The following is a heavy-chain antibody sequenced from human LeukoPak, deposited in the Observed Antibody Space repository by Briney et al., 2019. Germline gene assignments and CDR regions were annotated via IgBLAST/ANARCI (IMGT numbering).Heavy chain of an antibody. V-gene: IGHV4-39*01. CDR3: ARRKDSYVDY. CDR1: GGSISSSSYY. Sequence: SETLSLTCTVSGGSISSSSYYWGWIRQPPGKGLEWIGSIYYSGSTYYNPSLKSRVTISVDTSKNQFSLELSSVTAADTAVYYCARRKDSYVDYWGQGTLVTVSS. CDR2: IYYSGST. D-gene: IGHD5-18*01. J-gene: IGHJ4*02.